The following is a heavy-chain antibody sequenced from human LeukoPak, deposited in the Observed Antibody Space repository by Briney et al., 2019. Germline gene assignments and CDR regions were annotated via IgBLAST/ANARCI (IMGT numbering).Heavy chain of an antibody. CDR3: ARAVRRFGEFHP. CDR2: IYYSGST. D-gene: IGHD3-10*01. CDR1: GGSISSGGYY. Sequence: PSETLSLTCTVSGGSISSGGYYWSWIRQHPGKGLEWIGYIYYSGSTYYNPSLKSRVTISVDTSKNQFSLKLSSVTAADTAVYYCARAVRRFGEFHPWGQGTLVTVSS. J-gene: IGHJ5*02. V-gene: IGHV4-31*03.